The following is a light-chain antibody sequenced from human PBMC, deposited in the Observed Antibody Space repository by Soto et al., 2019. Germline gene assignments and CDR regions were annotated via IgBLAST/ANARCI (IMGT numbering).Light chain of an antibody. CDR2: GAS. CDR1: QSVGSY. Sequence: EIVLTQSPATLSLSPGERATLYCRASQSVGSYLAWYQHKPGQAPRLLIYGASNRATDIPGRFSGRGSGTDFTLTISSLESGDSAVYYCQQRDKWPRTFGQGTKLEIK. CDR3: QQRDKWPRT. J-gene: IGKJ2*01. V-gene: IGKV3-11*01.